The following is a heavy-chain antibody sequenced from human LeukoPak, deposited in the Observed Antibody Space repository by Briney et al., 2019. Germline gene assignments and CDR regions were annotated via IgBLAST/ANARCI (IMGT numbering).Heavy chain of an antibody. D-gene: IGHD2-15*01. Sequence: ASVKVSCKASGYTFTSYDINRVRQATGQGLEWMGWMNPNSGNTGYAQKFQGRVTMTRNTSISTAYMELSSLRSEDTAVYYCARAARGYCSGGSCQRPYYFDYWGQGTLVTVSS. CDR1: GYTFTSYD. CDR2: MNPNSGNT. V-gene: IGHV1-8*01. CDR3: ARAARGYCSGGSCQRPYYFDY. J-gene: IGHJ4*02.